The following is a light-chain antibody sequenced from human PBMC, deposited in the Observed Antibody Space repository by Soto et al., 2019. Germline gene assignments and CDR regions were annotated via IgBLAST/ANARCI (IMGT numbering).Light chain of an antibody. V-gene: IGLV2-14*01. CDR2: EVT. CDR1: SSDVGAYNY. CDR3: SSKRDSSTLFV. J-gene: IGLJ1*01. Sequence: QSVLTQPRSVSGSPGQSITISCTGTSSDVGAYNYVSWYQHHPGKVPKLLIYEVTNRPSGVSDRFSGSKSGNTASLTISGLQAEDEADYYCSSKRDSSTLFVFGTGTKVTV.